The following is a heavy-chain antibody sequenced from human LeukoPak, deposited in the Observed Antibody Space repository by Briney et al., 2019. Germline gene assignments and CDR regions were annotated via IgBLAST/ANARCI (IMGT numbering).Heavy chain of an antibody. Sequence: GASLRLSCAASGFTFSSYAMSWLRQSPGEGLEGVSAIIGRGGCTYYADSVKGRFTISRDNSKNTLYLKMNSLRAEDTPVYYCASPHGGEEYTLLDSWGQGTLVTVSS. D-gene: IGHD6-6*01. CDR3: ASPHGGEEYTLLDS. J-gene: IGHJ4*02. V-gene: IGHV3-23*01. CDR1: GFTFSSYA. CDR2: IIGRGGCT.